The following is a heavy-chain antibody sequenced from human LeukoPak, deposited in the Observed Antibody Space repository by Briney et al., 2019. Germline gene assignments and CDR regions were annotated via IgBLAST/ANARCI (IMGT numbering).Heavy chain of an antibody. J-gene: IGHJ4*02. Sequence: GGSLRLSCAASGFSPVNNAIDWVRQAPGKGLEWVSATTGNSDKTYYADSVKGRFTISRDNSKNTLFLQMNSLRVEDTAVYYCAKENPVGGTNYFDYWGQGTLVTVTS. CDR2: TTGNSDKT. V-gene: IGHV3-23*01. CDR3: AKENPVGGTNYFDY. D-gene: IGHD1-26*01. CDR1: GFSPVNNA.